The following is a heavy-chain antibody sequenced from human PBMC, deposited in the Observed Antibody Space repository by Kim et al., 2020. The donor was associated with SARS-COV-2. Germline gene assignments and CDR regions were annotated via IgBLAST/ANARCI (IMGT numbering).Heavy chain of an antibody. D-gene: IGHD3-22*01. J-gene: IGHJ5*02. Sequence: GESLKISCKGSGYSFTSYWIGWVRQMPGKGLEWMGIIYPGDSDTRYSPSFQGQVTISADKSISTAYLQWSSLKASDTAMYYCARSRRYYYDSSGYSSNWFDPWGQGTLVTVSS. V-gene: IGHV5-51*01. CDR2: IYPGDSDT. CDR1: GYSFTSYW. CDR3: ARSRRYYYDSSGYSSNWFDP.